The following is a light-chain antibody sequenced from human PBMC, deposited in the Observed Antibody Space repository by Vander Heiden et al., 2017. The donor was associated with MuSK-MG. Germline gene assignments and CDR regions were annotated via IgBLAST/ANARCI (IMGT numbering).Light chain of an antibody. CDR1: SSNIGAGYD. Sequence: QSVLTQPPSVSGAPGQRVTIPCTGSSSNIGAGYDVHWYRQLPGTAPKLLLYGNTNRPTGVPDRFSGSKSGTSASLAITGLQAEDEADYYCQSYDSSLSGYVFGTGTKVTVL. J-gene: IGLJ1*01. CDR3: QSYDSSLSGYV. V-gene: IGLV1-40*01. CDR2: GNT.